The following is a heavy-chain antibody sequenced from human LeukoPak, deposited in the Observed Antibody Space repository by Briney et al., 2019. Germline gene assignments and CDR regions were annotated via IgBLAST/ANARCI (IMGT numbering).Heavy chain of an antibody. D-gene: IGHD5-12*01. CDR2: IKQDGSDR. Sequence: GGSLRLSCAASGFTFSSYWMSWVRQAPGKGLEWVANIKQDGSDRYYVDSVKGRFTISRDNGKNSLYLQMNSLRIDDTAVYFCARDVASWGGYTFAYWGQGTLVTVSS. CDR1: GFTFSSYW. V-gene: IGHV3-7*01. CDR3: ARDVASWGGYTFAY. J-gene: IGHJ4*02.